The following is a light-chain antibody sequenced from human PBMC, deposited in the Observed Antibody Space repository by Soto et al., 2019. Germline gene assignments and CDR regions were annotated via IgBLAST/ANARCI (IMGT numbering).Light chain of an antibody. CDR2: DVS. V-gene: IGLV2-14*03. CDR3: YSYTSSNTYF. Sequence: QSVLTQPASVSGSPGQSITISCTGTSSDVGGYNYVSWYQHHPGKVPQLLIYDVSNRPSGVSNRFSGSKSGNTASLTISGLQAEDEADYYCYSYTSSNTYFFGTGTKVTVL. CDR1: SSDVGGYNY. J-gene: IGLJ1*01.